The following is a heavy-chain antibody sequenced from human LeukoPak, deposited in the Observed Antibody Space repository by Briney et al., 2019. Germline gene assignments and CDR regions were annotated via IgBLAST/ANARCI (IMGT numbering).Heavy chain of an antibody. Sequence: PSETLSLICTVSGGSITNYYWSWIRQPPGKGLEWIGSIYYSGSTYYNPSLKSRVTISVDTSKNQFSLKLSSVTAADTAVYYCARQGSRDYWGQGTLVTVSS. CDR1: GGSITNYY. J-gene: IGHJ4*02. D-gene: IGHD1-26*01. CDR3: ARQGSRDY. V-gene: IGHV4-59*05. CDR2: IYYSGST.